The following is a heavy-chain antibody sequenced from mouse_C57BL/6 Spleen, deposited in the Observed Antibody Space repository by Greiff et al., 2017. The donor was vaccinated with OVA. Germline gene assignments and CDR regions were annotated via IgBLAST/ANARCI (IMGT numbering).Heavy chain of an antibody. CDR2: INPNYGTT. D-gene: IGHD2-3*01. CDR3: ARGDYDGYYYAMDY. CDR1: GYSFNDYN. J-gene: IGHJ4*01. Sequence: VQLQQSGPELVKPGASVKISCKASGYSFNDYNMNWVKQSNGKSLEWIGVINPNYGTTSYNQKFKGKATLTVDQSSSTDYMQLNSLTSEDSAVYYCARGDYDGYYYAMDYWGQGTSVTVSS. V-gene: IGHV1-39*01.